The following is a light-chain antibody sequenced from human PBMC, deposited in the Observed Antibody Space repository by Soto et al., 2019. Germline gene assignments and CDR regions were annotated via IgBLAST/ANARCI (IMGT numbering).Light chain of an antibody. J-gene: IGLJ1*01. Sequence: QSALTQPASVSGSPGQSITISCSGTSSDVGGHDYVSWYQQHPGKAPKLTIFEVSNRPSGVSNRFSGSKSGNTASLTISGLQAEDEADYYCSSYTDSNSFYVFGSGTKLTVL. CDR3: SSYTDSNSFYV. CDR1: SSDVGGHDY. V-gene: IGLV2-14*01. CDR2: EVS.